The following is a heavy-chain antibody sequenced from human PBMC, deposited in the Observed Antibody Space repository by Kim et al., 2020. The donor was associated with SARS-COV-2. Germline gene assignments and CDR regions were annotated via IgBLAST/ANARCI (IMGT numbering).Heavy chain of an antibody. CDR3: ARDQLSSGSYYFDY. V-gene: IGHV3-11*01. Sequence: GGSLRLSCAASGFTFRDYYMNWIRQAPGKGLEWVSYISSSGSALYYADSVKGRFTISRDNAKNSLYLQMNSLRAEDTAVYYCARDQLSSGSYYFDYWGQG. J-gene: IGHJ4*02. CDR2: ISSSGSAL. D-gene: IGHD6-19*01. CDR1: GFTFRDYY.